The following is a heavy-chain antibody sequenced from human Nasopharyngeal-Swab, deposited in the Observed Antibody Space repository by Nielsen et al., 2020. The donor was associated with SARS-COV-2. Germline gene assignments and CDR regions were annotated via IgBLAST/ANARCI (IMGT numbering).Heavy chain of an antibody. CDR3: ATESGGAVAHYGMDV. CDR1: GYTLTELS. D-gene: IGHD6-19*01. CDR2: FDPEDGET. V-gene: IGHV1-24*01. Sequence: ASVKVSCKVSGYTLTELSMHWVRQAPGKVLEWMGGFDPEDGETIYAQKFQVRVTMTEDTSTDTAYMELRSLRSEDTDVYYCATESGGAVAHYGMDVWGQGTTVTVSS. J-gene: IGHJ6*02.